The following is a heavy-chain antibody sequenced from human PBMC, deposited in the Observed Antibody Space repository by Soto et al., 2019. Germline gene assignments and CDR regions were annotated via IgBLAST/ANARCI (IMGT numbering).Heavy chain of an antibody. D-gene: IGHD3-3*01. Sequence: QLQLQESGPGLVKPSETLSLTCTVSGGSISSSSYYWGWIRQPPGKGLEWIGSIYYSGSTYYNPSLKSRVTISVDTSKNQFSLKLSSVTAADTAVYYCARHVGLNVRSGYGMDVWGQGTTVTVSS. CDR3: ARHVGLNVRSGYGMDV. V-gene: IGHV4-39*01. J-gene: IGHJ6*02. CDR1: GGSISSSSYY. CDR2: IYYSGST.